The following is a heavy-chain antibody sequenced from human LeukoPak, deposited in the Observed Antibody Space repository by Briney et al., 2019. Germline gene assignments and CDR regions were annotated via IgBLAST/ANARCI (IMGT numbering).Heavy chain of an antibody. Sequence: GESLRISCKGSGYSFTSYWIAWVRKMPGKGLEWMGIIFPSDSDTRYSPSFQGQVTISADKSITTAYLQWSSLRASDSAMYYCARHATPVGVWGQGTLVTVSS. CDR1: GYSFTSYW. CDR3: ARHATPVGV. CDR2: IFPSDSDT. J-gene: IGHJ4*02. D-gene: IGHD3-16*01. V-gene: IGHV5-51*01.